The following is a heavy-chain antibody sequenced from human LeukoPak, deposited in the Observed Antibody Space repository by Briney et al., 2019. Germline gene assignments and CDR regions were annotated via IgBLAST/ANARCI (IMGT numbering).Heavy chain of an antibody. J-gene: IGHJ4*02. CDR3: ARGLRLGELSLDFDY. CDR1: GYTFTSYY. D-gene: IGHD3-16*02. Sequence: ASVKVSFKASGYTFTSYYMHWVRQAPGQGLEWMGIINPSGGSTSYAQKFQGRVTMTRDTSTSTVYMELSSLRSEDTAVYYCARGLRLGELSLDFDYWGQGTLVTVSS. V-gene: IGHV1-46*01. CDR2: INPSGGST.